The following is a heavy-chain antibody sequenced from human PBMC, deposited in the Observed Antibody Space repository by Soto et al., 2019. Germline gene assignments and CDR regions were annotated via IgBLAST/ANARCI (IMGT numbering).Heavy chain of an antibody. Sequence: TLSLTFTVSGLSMSGFYWSCIRKSAGKGLEWSGRIYATGNTDYNPSLKSRVMMSVDTSKKQFSLKLRSVTAEDTAVYYCVRDGTKTVRDWFDPWGQGISVAVSS. CDR1: GLSMSGFY. CDR2: IYATGNT. V-gene: IGHV4-4*07. D-gene: IGHD1-1*01. J-gene: IGHJ5*02. CDR3: VRDGTKTVRDWFDP.